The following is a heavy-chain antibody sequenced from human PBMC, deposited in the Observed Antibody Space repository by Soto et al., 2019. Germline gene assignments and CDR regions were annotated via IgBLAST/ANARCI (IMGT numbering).Heavy chain of an antibody. J-gene: IGHJ4*03. CDR3: ADFFWMVRRRQSSSDS. D-gene: IGHD3-3*01. Sequence: GGSLRLSCAASGLNFTRFAMNWVRQAPGQGLEWVSAISGGGSTTYYADSVKGRFTISRDNSRNTGHLQIDSLRAEDTALYYFADFFWMVRRRQSSSDSWGQGILVTVSS. CDR2: ISGGGSTT. V-gene: IGHV3-23*01. CDR1: GLNFTRFA.